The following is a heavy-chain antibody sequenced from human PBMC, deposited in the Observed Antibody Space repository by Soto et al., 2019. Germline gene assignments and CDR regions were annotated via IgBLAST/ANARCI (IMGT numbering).Heavy chain of an antibody. D-gene: IGHD3-9*01. CDR3: ARGPRAPIWTGHGAFDI. V-gene: IGHV3-30*04. CDR1: GFTFRSYA. CDR2: MSCDRGKI. Sequence: GGSLRLSCAASGFTFRSYAMHWVLQAPEKGLEWVSDMSCDRGKIVYADSVKGRFTIVRDNTKNTLSLQMNSLRAEDTAMYYSARGPRAPIWTGHGAFDIWGQGTMVTVS. J-gene: IGHJ3*02.